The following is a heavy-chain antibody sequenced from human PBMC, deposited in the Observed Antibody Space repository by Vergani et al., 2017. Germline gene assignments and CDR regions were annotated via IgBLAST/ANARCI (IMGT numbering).Heavy chain of an antibody. V-gene: IGHV3-7*01. J-gene: IGHJ5*02. Sequence: ELQLVESGGGLVQPGGSLRLSCAASGFTFSTNWMTWVRQAPGKGLEWVANIKQDGSEKFYVDSVRGRFIISRDNAKNSLFLQMNSLRAEDTAVYYCAREGGYYCSGTNCYRDNWFDPWGQGTLVTVSS. CDR3: AREGGYYCSGTNCYRDNWFDP. D-gene: IGHD2-2*01. CDR2: IKQDGSEK. CDR1: GFTFSTNW.